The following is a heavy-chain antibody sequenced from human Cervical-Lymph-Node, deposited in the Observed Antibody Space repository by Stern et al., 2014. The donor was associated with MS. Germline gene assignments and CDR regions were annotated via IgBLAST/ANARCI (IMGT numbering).Heavy chain of an antibody. CDR3: ARDQGFQLMNS. J-gene: IGHJ4*02. CDR1: GDSISHDNW. D-gene: IGHD2-2*01. CDR2: GYHAGSA. Sequence: QLQESGPGLVRPSGTLSLTCAVSGDSISHDNWWSWVRQPPGKGLEWIGEGYHAGSANYDPSRKSRVTMSVDKSKNQFSLRLTSMTAADTAVYYCARDQGFQLMNSWGQGTLVIVSS. V-gene: IGHV4-4*02.